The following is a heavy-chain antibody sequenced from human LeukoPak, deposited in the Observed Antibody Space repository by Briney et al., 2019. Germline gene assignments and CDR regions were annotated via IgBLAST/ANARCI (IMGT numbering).Heavy chain of an antibody. J-gene: IGHJ5*02. CDR2: IYHSGST. V-gene: IGHV4-4*02. CDR3: ARGSGGLDWFDP. CDR1: GGSISSSNW. Sequence: SGTLSLTCAVSGGSISSSNWWSWVRQPPGKGLEWIGEIYHSGSTNYNPSLKSRVTISVDTSKNQFSLKLSSVTAADTAVYYCARGSGGLDWFDPWGQGTLVTVSS. D-gene: IGHD2-15*01.